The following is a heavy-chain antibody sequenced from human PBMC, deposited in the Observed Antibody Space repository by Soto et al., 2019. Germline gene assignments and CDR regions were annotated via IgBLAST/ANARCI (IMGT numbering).Heavy chain of an antibody. D-gene: IGHD2-2*01. J-gene: IGHJ4*01. Sequence: PSETLRLSCAASGFTFSSYWMHWVRQVPGKGMEWVSKIDSNGIMTDYADSVKGRFTISRDNAKNSLYLQMNGLRAEDTAVYHCASLSAPVDYWGQGTLVTVSS. CDR3: ASLSAPVDY. CDR1: GFTFSSYW. CDR2: IDSNGIMT. V-gene: IGHV3-74*01.